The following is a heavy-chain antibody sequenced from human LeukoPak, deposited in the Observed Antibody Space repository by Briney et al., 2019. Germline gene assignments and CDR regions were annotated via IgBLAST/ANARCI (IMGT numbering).Heavy chain of an antibody. CDR1: GFIFSHHG. J-gene: IGHJ4*02. D-gene: IGHD3-10*01. V-gene: IGHV3-23*01. CDR3: AKDGEWGQFDN. Sequence: GTLRLSCVASGFIFSHHGMNWVRQAPGKGLEWVSGLTSRSSTYYADAVKGRFTISRDNSKNTMYLQMNSLRVEDTAVYYCAKDGEWGQFDNWGQGTLVTVSS. CDR2: LTSRSST.